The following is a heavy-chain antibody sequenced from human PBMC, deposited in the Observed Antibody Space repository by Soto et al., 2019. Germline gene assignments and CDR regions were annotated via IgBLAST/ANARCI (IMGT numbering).Heavy chain of an antibody. CDR2: IYYSGST. CDR3: ARLNGYRVSTSCHGYYGMDV. D-gene: IGHD2-2*03. V-gene: IGHV4-59*01. CDR1: GGSLSSYY. J-gene: IGHJ6*02. Sequence: SETLSLTCTVSGGSLSSYYWSWIRQPPGKGIEWIGYIYYSGSTNYNPSLKSRVTISVDTSKNQFSLELSSVTAADTAVYYCARLNGYRVSTSCHGYYGMDVWGQGTTVTVS.